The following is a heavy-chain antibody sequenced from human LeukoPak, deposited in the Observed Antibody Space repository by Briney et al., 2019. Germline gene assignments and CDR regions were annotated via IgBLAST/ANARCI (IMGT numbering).Heavy chain of an antibody. CDR3: ARDANYYGSGVSYYYYMDV. J-gene: IGHJ6*03. CDR1: GYTFTSYG. CDR2: ISAYNGNT. V-gene: IGHV1-18*01. D-gene: IGHD3-10*01. Sequence: GASVKVSCKASGYTFTSYGISWVRQAPGQGLEWMGWISAYNGNTNYAQKLQGRVTMTTDTSTSTAYMELRSLRSDDTAVYYCARDANYYGSGVSYYYYMDVWGKGTTVTISS.